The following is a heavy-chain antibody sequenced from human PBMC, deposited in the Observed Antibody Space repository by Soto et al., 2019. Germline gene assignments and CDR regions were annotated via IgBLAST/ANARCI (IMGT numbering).Heavy chain of an antibody. V-gene: IGHV3-13*05. CDR2: IGTQQDP. D-gene: IGHD2-8*02. J-gene: IGHJ5*02. Sequence: EVQLVESGGGLVQPGGSRRLSLAASGFTSSATDLHWARQPTGKGLEWVAAIGTQQDPYYPDSVKGRFTTSRENAKNSLKLQMNGLRAGDPAVYYCARPASYWPGGGGWFDPWGQGTLVTVSS. CDR3: ARPASYWPGGGGWFDP. CDR1: GFTSSATD.